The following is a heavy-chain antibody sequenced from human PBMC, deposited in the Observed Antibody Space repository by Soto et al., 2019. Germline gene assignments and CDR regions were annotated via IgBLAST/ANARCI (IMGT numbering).Heavy chain of an antibody. Sequence: QVELLESGGGVVHPGRSLRLSCAASGFTFSSYGMHWVRQAPGKGLEWVAVISYDGGNKYYADPVKGRFTISRDNSENTLYLQMNSLRAEDTAVYYCAKATTVTTRYYGMDVWGQGTTVTVSS. J-gene: IGHJ6*02. CDR2: ISYDGGNK. D-gene: IGHD4-17*01. CDR3: AKATTVTTRYYGMDV. CDR1: GFTFSSYG. V-gene: IGHV3-30*18.